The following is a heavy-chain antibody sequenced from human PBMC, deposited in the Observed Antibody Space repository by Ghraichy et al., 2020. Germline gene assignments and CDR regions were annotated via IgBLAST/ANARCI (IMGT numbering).Heavy chain of an antibody. CDR1: GGSISSYY. CDR2: IYYSGST. Sequence: SETLSLTCTVSGGSISSYYWSWIRQPPGKGLEWIGYIYYSGSTNYNPSLKSRVTISVDTSKNQFSLKLSSVTAADTAVYYCATGLGIAVAGTGAFDIWGQGTMVTVSS. CDR3: ATGLGIAVAGTGAFDI. J-gene: IGHJ3*02. D-gene: IGHD6-19*01. V-gene: IGHV4-59*01.